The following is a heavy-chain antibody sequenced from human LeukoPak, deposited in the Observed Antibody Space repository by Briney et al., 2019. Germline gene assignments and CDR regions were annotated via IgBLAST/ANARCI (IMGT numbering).Heavy chain of an antibody. Sequence: QPGRSLRLSCAASGFTFSSYGMHWVRQAPGKGLEWVALISRDGDREYYADSVKGRFTISRDNSKNTLSLEVNTLRLEDTAVYYCATDKYCTPTDCLHGRFYFDYWGQGTLVTVSS. CDR2: ISRDGDRE. J-gene: IGHJ4*02. CDR3: ATDKYCTPTDCLHGRFYFDY. CDR1: GFTFSSYG. D-gene: IGHD2-8*01. V-gene: IGHV3-30*06.